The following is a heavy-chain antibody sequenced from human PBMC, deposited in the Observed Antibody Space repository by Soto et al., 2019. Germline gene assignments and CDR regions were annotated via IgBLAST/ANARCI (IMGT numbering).Heavy chain of an antibody. CDR3: ARLYSGYDYYDWGPVDY. V-gene: IGHV1-18*01. Sequence: ASVKVSCKASGYTFTSYGISWVRQAPGQGLEWMGWISAYNGNTNYAQKLQGRVTMTTDTSTSTAYMELRSLRSDDTAVYYCARLYSGYDYYDWGPVDYWGQGTLVTVSS. J-gene: IGHJ4*02. CDR1: GYTFTSYG. CDR2: ISAYNGNT. D-gene: IGHD5-12*01.